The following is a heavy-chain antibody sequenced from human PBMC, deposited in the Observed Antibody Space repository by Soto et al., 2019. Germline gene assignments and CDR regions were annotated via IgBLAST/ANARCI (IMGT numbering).Heavy chain of an antibody. J-gene: IGHJ6*02. CDR1: GGSISSSSYC. V-gene: IGHV4-39*01. CDR3: ARYSNYADYYYYYAMDV. D-gene: IGHD4-4*01. Sequence: SETLSLTCTVSGGSISSSSYCWGWIRQPPGKGLEWIGSIYYTGSTYYNPSLKSRVTISVDTSKNQFSLKLSSVTAADTAVYYCARYSNYADYYYYYAMDVWGQGTTVTVSS. CDR2: IYYTGST.